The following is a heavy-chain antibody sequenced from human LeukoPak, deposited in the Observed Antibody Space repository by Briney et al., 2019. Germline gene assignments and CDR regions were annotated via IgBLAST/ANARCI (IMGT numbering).Heavy chain of an antibody. D-gene: IGHD3-10*01. Sequence: GASVKVSCKAPGYTFTNYYMHWVRQAPGQGLEWMGWINPNSGGTNYAQKFQGRVTMTRDTSISTAYTELSRLRSDDTAVYYCASQLWFGEFKVQHWGQGTLVTVSS. CDR3: ASQLWFGEFKVQH. J-gene: IGHJ1*01. V-gene: IGHV1-2*02. CDR2: INPNSGGT. CDR1: GYTFTNYY.